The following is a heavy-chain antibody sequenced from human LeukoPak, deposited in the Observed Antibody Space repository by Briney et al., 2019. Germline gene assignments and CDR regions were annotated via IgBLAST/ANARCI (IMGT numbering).Heavy chain of an antibody. CDR1: GGTFSSYA. CDR2: IIPVFGTT. D-gene: IGHD5-18*01. Sequence: SVKVSCKASGGTFSSYAISWVRQAPGQGLEWMGGIIPVFGTTNYAQKFQDRVTITADKSTSTAYMELSSLRSEDTAVYYCASDPMVKDAFDIWGQGTMVTVSS. J-gene: IGHJ3*02. CDR3: ASDPMVKDAFDI. V-gene: IGHV1-69*06.